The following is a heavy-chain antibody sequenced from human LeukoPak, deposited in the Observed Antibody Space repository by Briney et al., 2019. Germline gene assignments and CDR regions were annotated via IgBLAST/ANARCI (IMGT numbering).Heavy chain of an antibody. J-gene: IGHJ4*02. V-gene: IGHV3-30*04. Sequence: GGSLRLSCAASGFTFSSYAMHWVRQAPGKGLEWVAVISYDGSNKYYADSVKGRFTISRDNSKNTLYLQMNSLRAEDTAVYYYTRIAADGNDYWGQGTLVTVSS. CDR3: TRIAADGNDY. CDR1: GFTFSSYA. CDR2: ISYDGSNK. D-gene: IGHD2-15*01.